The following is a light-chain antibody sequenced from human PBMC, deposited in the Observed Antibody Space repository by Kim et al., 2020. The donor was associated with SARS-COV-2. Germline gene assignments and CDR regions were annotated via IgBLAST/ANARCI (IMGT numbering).Light chain of an antibody. Sequence: QRVTTSCTGDSPNTGAGYDVHWYQQLPGTAPKLLMYGNSDRPSGVPDRFSGSKSATSASLAITGLQAEDDADYYCQSYDSSLGGYVFGTGTKVTVL. J-gene: IGLJ1*01. CDR2: GNS. CDR3: QSYDSSLGGYV. V-gene: IGLV1-40*01. CDR1: SPNTGAGYD.